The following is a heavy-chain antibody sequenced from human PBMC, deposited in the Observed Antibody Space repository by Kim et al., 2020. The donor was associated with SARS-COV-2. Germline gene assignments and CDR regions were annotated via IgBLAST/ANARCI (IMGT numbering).Heavy chain of an antibody. Sequence: GGSLRLSCTASGFTFGDYAMTWVRQAPGKGLKWVGFIRSKAYGGTTEYAASVRGRFTISRDDSKSIAYLQMNSLETEDTAVYYCTTYRVREGGLWGWGEGTLVTVSS. CDR1: GFTFGDYA. CDR2: IRSKAYGGTT. D-gene: IGHD3-16*01. J-gene: IGHJ4*02. V-gene: IGHV3-49*04. CDR3: TTYRVREGGLWG.